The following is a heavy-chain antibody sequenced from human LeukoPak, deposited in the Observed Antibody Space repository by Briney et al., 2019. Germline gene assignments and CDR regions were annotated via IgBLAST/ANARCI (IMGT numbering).Heavy chain of an antibody. D-gene: IGHD6-19*01. Sequence: PSETLSLTCAVYGGSFSGYYWSRIRQPPGKGLEWIGEINHSGSTNYNPSLKSRVTISVDTSKNQFSLKLSSVTAADTAVYYCARASVAGRKYYFDYWGQGTLVTVSS. CDR1: GGSFSGYY. V-gene: IGHV4-34*01. CDR3: ARASVAGRKYYFDY. J-gene: IGHJ4*02. CDR2: INHSGST.